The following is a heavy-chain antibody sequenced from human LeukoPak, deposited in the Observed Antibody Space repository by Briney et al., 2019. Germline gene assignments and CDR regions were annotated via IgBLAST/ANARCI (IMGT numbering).Heavy chain of an antibody. Sequence: ASVKVSCKASGYTFTSYDINWVRQATGQGLEWMGWMNPNSGNTGYAQKFQGRVTMTRNTSISTAYMELSSLRSGDTAVYYCASIWTDGYNPNYWGQGTLVTVSS. D-gene: IGHD5-24*01. V-gene: IGHV1-8*01. J-gene: IGHJ4*02. CDR3: ASIWTDGYNPNY. CDR2: MNPNSGNT. CDR1: GYTFTSYD.